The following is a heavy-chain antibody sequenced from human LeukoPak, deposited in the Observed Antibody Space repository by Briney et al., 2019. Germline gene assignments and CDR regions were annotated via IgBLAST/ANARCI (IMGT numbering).Heavy chain of an antibody. CDR3: ARDKDSSSWPTYYYYYYGLDV. J-gene: IGHJ6*02. Sequence: GASVKVSCKASGYTFTSYGISWVRQAPGQGLEWMGWISAYNGSTNYAQKLQGRVTMTTDTSTSTAYMELRSLRSDDTAVYHCARDKDSSSWPTYYYYYYGLDVWGQGTTVTVSS. V-gene: IGHV1-18*01. D-gene: IGHD6-13*01. CDR2: ISAYNGST. CDR1: GYTFTSYG.